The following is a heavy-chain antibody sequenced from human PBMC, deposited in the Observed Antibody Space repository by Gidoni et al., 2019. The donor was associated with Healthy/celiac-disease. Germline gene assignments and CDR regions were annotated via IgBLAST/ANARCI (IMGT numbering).Heavy chain of an antibody. V-gene: IGHV4-38-2*01. CDR3: ARVVAVAGPGDY. Sequence: QVQLQESGPGLVKPSETLSLTCAVSGYSISSGYYWGWIRQPPGKGLEWIGSIYHSGSTYYNPSLKSRVTISVDTSKNQFSLKLSSVTAADTAVYYCARVVAVAGPGDYWGQGTLVTVSS. J-gene: IGHJ4*02. CDR1: GYSISSGYY. CDR2: IYHSGST. D-gene: IGHD6-19*01.